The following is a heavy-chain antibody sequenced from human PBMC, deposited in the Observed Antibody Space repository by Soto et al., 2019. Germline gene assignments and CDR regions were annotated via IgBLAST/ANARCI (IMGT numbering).Heavy chain of an antibody. CDR2: ISYHGSDK. Sequence: QVQLVESGGGVVQPGRSLRLSCAASGLTFSNYGMHWVRQAPGKGLEWVAVISYHGSDKYYADSVKGRFTISRDNSKNTLYLQMDSLRAEDTAVYYCAKDHLTTTVTTVGYWGQGTLVTVSS. CDR1: GLTFSNYG. V-gene: IGHV3-30*18. D-gene: IGHD4-17*01. CDR3: AKDHLTTTVTTVGY. J-gene: IGHJ4*02.